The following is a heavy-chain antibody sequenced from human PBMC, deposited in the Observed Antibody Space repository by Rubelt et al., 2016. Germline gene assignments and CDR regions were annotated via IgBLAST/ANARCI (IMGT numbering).Heavy chain of an antibody. CDR1: GYTFTGYY. Sequence: QVQLVQSGAEVKKPGASVKVSCKASGYTFTGYYMHWVRQAPGQGLEWMGWINPHSSGTNYARKFQGRATSTRGTCIGTAYMGLSRLRSDDTAVYYCARDYCSGGSCYSVFDYWGQGTLVTVSS. CDR2: INPHSSGT. V-gene: IGHV1-2*01. CDR3: ARDYCSGGSCYSVFDY. D-gene: IGHD2-15*01. J-gene: IGHJ4*02.